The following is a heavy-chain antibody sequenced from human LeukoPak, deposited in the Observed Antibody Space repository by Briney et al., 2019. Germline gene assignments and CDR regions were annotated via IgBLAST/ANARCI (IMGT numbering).Heavy chain of an antibody. D-gene: IGHD6-19*01. Sequence: GGSLRLSCAASGFTFSSYGMHWVRQAPGKGLEWVAVISYDGSNKYYADSVKGRFTISRDNSKNTLYLQMNSLRAEDTAVYYCAKGWKWSGWLIKSNNFDYWGQGTLVTVSS. J-gene: IGHJ4*02. CDR1: GFTFSSYG. CDR3: AKGWKWSGWLIKSNNFDY. CDR2: ISYDGSNK. V-gene: IGHV3-30*18.